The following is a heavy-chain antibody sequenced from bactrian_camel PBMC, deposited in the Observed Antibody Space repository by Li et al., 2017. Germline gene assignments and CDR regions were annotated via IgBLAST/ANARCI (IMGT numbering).Heavy chain of an antibody. J-gene: IGHJ6*01. CDR3: AADGPPCDVTPESGWYNAPFGI. CDR1: GYTHGCSC. Sequence: QLVESGGGPVQAGGSLRISCTVSGYTHGCSCMGWSRQAPGKEREGVAAIASDGRPSYADSVKGRFRISKDNTATTLTLNLQMDSLKPEDTAMYYCAADGPPCDVTPESGWYNAPFGISGQGTQVTVS. V-gene: IGHV3S55*01. D-gene: IGHD2*01. CDR2: IASDGRP.